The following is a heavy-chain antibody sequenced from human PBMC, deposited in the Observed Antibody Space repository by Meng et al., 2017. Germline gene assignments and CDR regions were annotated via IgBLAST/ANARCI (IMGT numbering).Heavy chain of an antibody. V-gene: IGHV3-11*01. CDR3: ARASVGVYFDL. CDR1: GYSFSYYY. CDR2: ISSSGSTI. J-gene: IGHJ2*01. Sequence: VQVVECWGCLVNAGVALILSCACAGYSFSYYYNSGIRQAPGKGLEWVSYISSSGSTIYYADSVKGRFTISRDNAKNSLYLQMNSLRADDTAVYYWARASVGVYFDLWGRGTLVTVSS. D-gene: IGHD2-15*01.